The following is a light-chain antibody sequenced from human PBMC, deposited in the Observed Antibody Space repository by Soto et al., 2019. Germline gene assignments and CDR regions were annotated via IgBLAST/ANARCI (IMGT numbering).Light chain of an antibody. CDR2: DDS. CDR1: NIASKS. Sequence: SYELTQPPSVSVAPGQMARITCGGNNIASKSVHWYQQRPGQAPVLVLYDDSNRPSGIPERFSGSNSGSTATLTISSVEAGDEADYFCQVWDISSDQYLFGTGTKVTVL. J-gene: IGLJ1*01. V-gene: IGLV3-21*02. CDR3: QVWDISSDQYL.